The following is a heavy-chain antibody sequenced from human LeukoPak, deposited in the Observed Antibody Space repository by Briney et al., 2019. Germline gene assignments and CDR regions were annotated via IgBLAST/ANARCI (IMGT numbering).Heavy chain of an antibody. CDR3: ARGEYYGSGSWGY. CDR2: MTPNSGYT. J-gene: IGHJ4*02. CDR1: GYSLISYD. D-gene: IGHD3-10*01. V-gene: IGHV1-8*01. Sequence: GASVKVSCKASGYSLISYDINWVRQATGQGLERMGWMTPNSGYTSYAQKFQGRVTFTRDTSISTAYMELSGLRSEDTAVYFCARGEYYGSGSWGYWGQGTLVTVSS.